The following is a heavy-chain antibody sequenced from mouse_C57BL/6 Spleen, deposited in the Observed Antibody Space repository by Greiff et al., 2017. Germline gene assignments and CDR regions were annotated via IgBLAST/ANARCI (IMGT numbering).Heavy chain of an antibody. CDR3: AVITTVVDV. Sequence: EVKLVESGGGLVKPGGSLKLSCAASGFTFSDYGMHWVRQAPETGLEWVAYISSGSSTIYYVDTGKGRFTISRDNAKNTLFLQMTSLRSVDTAMYYCAVITTVVDVWGTGTTVTVSS. V-gene: IGHV5-17*01. J-gene: IGHJ1*03. CDR2: ISSGSSTI. CDR1: GFTFSDYG. D-gene: IGHD1-1*01.